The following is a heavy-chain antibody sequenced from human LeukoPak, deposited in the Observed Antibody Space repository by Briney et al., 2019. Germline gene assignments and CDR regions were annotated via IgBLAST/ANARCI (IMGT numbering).Heavy chain of an antibody. D-gene: IGHD5-18*01. CDR2: ITGSGGYT. CDR1: GFTFSSYA. J-gene: IGHJ4*02. CDR3: SKDVDPAMVAGRFDY. V-gene: IGHV3-23*01. Sequence: GGSLRLSCAASGFTFSSYAMTWVRQAPGKGLEWVSTITGSGGYTYYADSVKGRFTISRDNSKNTLFLRMNSLGAEDTAVYHYSKDVDPAMVAGRFDYWGQGTLVTVSS.